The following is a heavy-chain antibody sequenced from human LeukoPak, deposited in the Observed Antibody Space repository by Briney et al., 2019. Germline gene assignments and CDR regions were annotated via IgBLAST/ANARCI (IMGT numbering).Heavy chain of an antibody. D-gene: IGHD3-22*01. Sequence: SVKVSCKASGGTFSSYAISWVRQAPGQGLEWMGRIIPILGIANYAQKFQGRVTITADKSTSTAYMELSSLRSEDTAVYYCASPDVHYYDSSGYYYGMDVWGQGTTVTVSS. V-gene: IGHV1-69*04. CDR1: GGTFSSYA. J-gene: IGHJ6*02. CDR3: ASPDVHYYDSSGYYYGMDV. CDR2: IIPILGIA.